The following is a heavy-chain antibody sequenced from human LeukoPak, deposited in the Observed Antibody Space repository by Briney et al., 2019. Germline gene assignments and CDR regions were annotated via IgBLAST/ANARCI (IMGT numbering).Heavy chain of an antibody. CDR3: ARDGLRRRIMITFGGGGQFDY. CDR2: IRYDGSNK. J-gene: IGHJ4*02. V-gene: IGHV3-30*02. D-gene: IGHD3-16*01. Sequence: GGSLRLSCAASGFTFSSYGMHWVRQAPGKGLEWVAFIRYDGSNKYYADSVKGRFTISRDNSKNTLYLQMNSLRAEDTAVYYCARDGLRRRIMITFGGGGQFDYWGQGTLVTVSS. CDR1: GFTFSSYG.